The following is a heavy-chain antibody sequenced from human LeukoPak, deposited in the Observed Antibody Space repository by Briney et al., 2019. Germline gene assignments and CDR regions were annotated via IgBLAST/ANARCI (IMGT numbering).Heavy chain of an antibody. CDR1: GYTFTSYD. CDR3: ARTDSGSYYGVAFDI. J-gene: IGHJ3*02. Sequence: GASVKVSCKASGYTFTSYDINWVRQATGQGLEWMGWMNPNSGNTGYAQKFQGRVTITRNTSISTAYMELSSLRSEDTAVYYCARTDSGSYYGVAFDIWGQGTMVTVSS. V-gene: IGHV1-8*03. D-gene: IGHD1-26*01. CDR2: MNPNSGNT.